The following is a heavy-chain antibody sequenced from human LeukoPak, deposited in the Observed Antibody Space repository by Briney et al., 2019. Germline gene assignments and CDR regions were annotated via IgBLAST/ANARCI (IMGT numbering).Heavy chain of an antibody. CDR1: RFTFSSYG. Sequence: SGGSLRLSCAASRFTFSSYGMHWLRQAPGKGLEWVTFIRYDGSNKYYAHSVKGRFTISRDNSKNTLYLQMNSLRAEERAVYYCAKDPDEAVAGTPFDYWGQGNLVTVSS. J-gene: IGHJ4*02. CDR3: AKDPDEAVAGTPFDY. V-gene: IGHV3-30*02. D-gene: IGHD6-19*01. CDR2: IRYDGSNK.